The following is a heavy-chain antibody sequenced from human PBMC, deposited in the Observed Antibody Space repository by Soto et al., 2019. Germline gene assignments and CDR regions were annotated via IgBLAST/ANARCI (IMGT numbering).Heavy chain of an antibody. CDR1: GFTFSSYA. V-gene: IGHV3-23*01. D-gene: IGHD6-19*01. CDR2: ISGSGGST. J-gene: IGHJ6*03. CDR3: AKDLDGSRDGWYADYYYYYMDV. Sequence: GGSLRLSCAASGFTFSSYAMSWVRQAPGKGLEWVSAISGSGGSTYYADSVKGRFTISRDNSKNTLYLQMNSLRAEDKAVYYCAKDLDGSRDGWYADYYYYYMDVWGKGTTVTVSS.